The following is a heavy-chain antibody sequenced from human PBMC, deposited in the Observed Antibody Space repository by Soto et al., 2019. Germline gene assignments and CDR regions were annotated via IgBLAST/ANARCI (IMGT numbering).Heavy chain of an antibody. CDR2: INHSGST. V-gene: IGHV4-34*01. Sequence: SETLSLTCAVYGGSFSGYYWSWIRQPPGKGLERIGEINHSGSTNYNPSLKSRVTISVDTSKNQFSLKLSSVTAADTSVYYCARDLEYYYDSSGYDDAFDIWGQGTMVT. D-gene: IGHD3-22*01. J-gene: IGHJ3*02. CDR1: GGSFSGYY. CDR3: ARDLEYYYDSSGYDDAFDI.